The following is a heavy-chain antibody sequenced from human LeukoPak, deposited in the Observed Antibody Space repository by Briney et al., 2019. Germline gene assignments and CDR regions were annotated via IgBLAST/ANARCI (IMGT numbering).Heavy chain of an antibody. V-gene: IGHV3-11*06. CDR2: ISSSSSYT. D-gene: IGHD3-10*01. J-gene: IGHJ5*02. CDR3: ARDRGSGSYNWFDP. Sequence: KPGGSLRLSCAASGSTFSDYYMSWIRQAPGKGLEWVSYISSSSSYTNYADSVKGRFTISRDNAKNSLYLQMNSLRAEDTAVYYCARDRGSGSYNWFDPWGQGTLVTVSS. CDR1: GSTFSDYY.